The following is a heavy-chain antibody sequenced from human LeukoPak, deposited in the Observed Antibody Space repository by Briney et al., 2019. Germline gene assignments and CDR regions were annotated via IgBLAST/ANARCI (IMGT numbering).Heavy chain of an antibody. CDR2: IYYSGST. V-gene: IGHV4-61*05. J-gene: IGHJ4*02. D-gene: IGHD3-22*01. CDR1: GGSISSTSYY. CDR3: ARAPREVYYYDSSGERRYYFDY. Sequence: PSETLSLTCTVSGGSISSTSYYWGWIRQPPGKGLEWIGYIYYSGSTNYNPSLKSRVTISVDTSKNQFSLKLSSVTAADTAVYYCARAPREVYYYDSSGERRYYFDYWGQGTLVTVSS.